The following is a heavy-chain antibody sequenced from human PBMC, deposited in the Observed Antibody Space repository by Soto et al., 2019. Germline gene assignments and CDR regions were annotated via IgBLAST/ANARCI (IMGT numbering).Heavy chain of an antibody. D-gene: IGHD3-3*01. V-gene: IGHV3-11*01. CDR3: ARASYYDFWSGYYWFDP. Sequence: SLRLSCAASGFTFSDHYMAWIRQAPGKGLEIVAHMSGSGSSEDYGDSVKGRFSIFRENSKNLLFLQMFFLRAEDTAVYYCARASYYDFWSGYYWFDPWGQGTLVTVSS. CDR1: GFTFSDHY. J-gene: IGHJ5*02. CDR2: MSGSGSSE.